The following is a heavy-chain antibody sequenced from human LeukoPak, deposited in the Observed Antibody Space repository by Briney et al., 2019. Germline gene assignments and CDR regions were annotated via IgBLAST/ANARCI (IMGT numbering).Heavy chain of an antibody. CDR1: GFTFGDYA. CDR2: IRSKTYGGTT. V-gene: IGHV3-49*04. Sequence: GGSLRLSCTASGFTFGDYAMNWVRQAPGKGLEWVGFIRSKTYGGTTEYAASVKGRFTISRDDSKSIAYLQMNSLKTEDTAVYYCTTYLGVMDLSYLQYWGQGTLVTVSS. CDR3: TTYLGVMDLSYLQY. J-gene: IGHJ4*02. D-gene: IGHD3-10*01.